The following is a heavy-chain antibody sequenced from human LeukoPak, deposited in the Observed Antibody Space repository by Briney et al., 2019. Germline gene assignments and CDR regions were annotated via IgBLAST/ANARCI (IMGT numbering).Heavy chain of an antibody. Sequence: GGSLRLSCVASGFIFNNYWMSWVRQAPGKGLEWVANIKHDEIEKYYVDSVKGRFTISRDNAKNSLFLQMNSLRVEDTAIYYCTRVPYGDYWSSDYWGQGTLVTVSS. CDR3: TRVPYGDYWSSDY. V-gene: IGHV3-7*01. D-gene: IGHD4-17*01. J-gene: IGHJ4*02. CDR1: GFIFNNYW. CDR2: IKHDEIEK.